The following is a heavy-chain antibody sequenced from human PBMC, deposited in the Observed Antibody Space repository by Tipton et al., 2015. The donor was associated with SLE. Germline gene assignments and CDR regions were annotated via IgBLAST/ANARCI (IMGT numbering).Heavy chain of an antibody. V-gene: IGHV4-4*07. CDR1: GGSISSYY. D-gene: IGHD1-26*01. CDR3: ARTLGAIAHTVYDAFDI. J-gene: IGHJ3*02. Sequence: LRLSCTVSGGSISSYYWSWIRQPAGKGLEWIGRIYTSRSPNYNPSLKSRVTMSVDTSKNQFSLKLSSVTAADTAVYYCARTLGAIAHTVYDAFDIWGQGKMVTVSS. CDR2: IYTSRSP.